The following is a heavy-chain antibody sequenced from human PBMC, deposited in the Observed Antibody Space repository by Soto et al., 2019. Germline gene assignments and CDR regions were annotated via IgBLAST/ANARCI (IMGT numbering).Heavy chain of an antibody. CDR1: YGSISVSNVF. Sequence: SETLSLTCTVSYGSISVSNVFWGWVRQPPVKGLGWIGNMDYSGTAYFNPSLVTRVTFPVDTSKNQFSLTLYSVTAADTAFYYGARTTGRLLVFGGQEILVPVS. D-gene: IGHD4-4*01. CDR2: MDYSGTA. V-gene: IGHV4-39*01. J-gene: IGHJ4*02. CDR3: ARTTGRLLVF.